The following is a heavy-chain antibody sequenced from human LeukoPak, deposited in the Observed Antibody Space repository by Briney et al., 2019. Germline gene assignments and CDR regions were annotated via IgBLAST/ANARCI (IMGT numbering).Heavy chain of an antibody. CDR2: IIPIFATA. J-gene: IGHJ4*02. CDR1: GGTFSSYI. Sequence: AASVKVSCKASGGTFSSYIISWVRQAPGQGLEWMGGIIPIFATAKYAQKFQGRVTITADESTSTAYMELSSLRSDDTAVYYCARDGTFTVAVVLDYWGQGTLVTVSS. D-gene: IGHD6-19*01. CDR3: ARDGTFTVAVVLDY. V-gene: IGHV1-69*13.